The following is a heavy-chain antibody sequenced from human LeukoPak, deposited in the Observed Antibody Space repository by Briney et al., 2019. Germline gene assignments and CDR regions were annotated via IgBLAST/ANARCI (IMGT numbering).Heavy chain of an antibody. V-gene: IGHV4-4*07. CDR3: ARATAEFAY. CDR2: IYTSGST. Sequence: SETLSLTCTVSGGSISSYYWIWIRQPAGKGLEWIGRIYTSGSTNYNPSLKSRLTMSVDTSKNQFSLKRSSLTAPDTAAYYCARATAEFAYWGQGPLVTASS. J-gene: IGHJ4*02. CDR1: GGSISSYY.